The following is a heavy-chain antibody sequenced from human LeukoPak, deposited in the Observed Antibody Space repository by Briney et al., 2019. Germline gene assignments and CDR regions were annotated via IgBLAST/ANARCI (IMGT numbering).Heavy chain of an antibody. D-gene: IGHD2-15*01. J-gene: IGHJ4*02. CDR3: ARERGTVAASSDY. CDR2: ISSSSSYI. V-gene: IGHV3-21*01. Sequence: GGSLRLSCAASGFTFSSYSMNWVRQAPGEGLEWVSSISSSSSYIYYADSVKGRFTISRDNAKNSLYLQMNSLRAEDTAVYYCARERGTVAASSDYWGQGTLVTVS. CDR1: GFTFSSYS.